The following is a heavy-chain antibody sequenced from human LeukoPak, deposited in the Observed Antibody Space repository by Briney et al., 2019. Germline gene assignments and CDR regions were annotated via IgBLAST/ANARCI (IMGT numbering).Heavy chain of an antibody. CDR3: ARVSAYYDILTGYIYYFDY. D-gene: IGHD3-9*01. V-gene: IGHV3-7*01. CDR1: GFTFSSYW. J-gene: IGHJ4*02. CDR2: IKQDGSEK. Sequence: GGSLRLSCAASGFTFSSYWMNWVRQAPGKGLEWVANIKQDGSEKYYVDSVKGRFTISRDNAKNSLYLQMNSLRAEDTAVYYCARVSAYYDILTGYIYYFDYWGQGTLVTVSS.